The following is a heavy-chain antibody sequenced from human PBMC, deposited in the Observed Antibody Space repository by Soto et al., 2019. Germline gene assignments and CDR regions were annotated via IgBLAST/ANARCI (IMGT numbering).Heavy chain of an antibody. CDR2: IIPIFGGA. V-gene: IGHV1-69*01. CDR1: GVTFSNAA. Sequence: VQVVQSEAEAKKPGSSVKLSCEVSGVTFSNAAFSWVRQAPGQGLEWMGGIIPIFGGAKYAQKFQGRVEITADELTDFLSMEVTILTTANRAVFFCAGDGKYGHQAKIPEYFGMDVGGQGTTFTVS. CDR3: AGDGKYGHQAKIPEYFGMDV. D-gene: IGHD3-9*01. J-gene: IGHJ6*02.